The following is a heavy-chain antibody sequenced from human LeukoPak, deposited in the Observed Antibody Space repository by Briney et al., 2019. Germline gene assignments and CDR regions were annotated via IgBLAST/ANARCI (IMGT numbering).Heavy chain of an antibody. J-gene: IGHJ4*02. Sequence: ASVKVSCKASGYTFTSYYMHWVRQAPGQGLEWMGIINPSGGSTSYAQKFQGRVTMTRDTSTSTVYMELSSLRSEDTAVYYCARDVITMVRGVIIMDYWGQGTLVTVSS. D-gene: IGHD3-10*01. CDR2: INPSGGST. V-gene: IGHV1-46*01. CDR3: ARDVITMVRGVIIMDY. CDR1: GYTFTSYY.